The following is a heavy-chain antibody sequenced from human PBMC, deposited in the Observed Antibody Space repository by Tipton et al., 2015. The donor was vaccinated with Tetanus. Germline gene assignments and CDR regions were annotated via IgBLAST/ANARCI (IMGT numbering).Heavy chain of an antibody. CDR2: IYYTVHN. J-gene: IGHJ4*02. D-gene: IGHD3-16*01. CDR1: GASINAGGYL. Sequence: TLSLTCSVSGASINAGGYLWTWVRQQPGKGLEWIGNIYYTVHNSYNPSLGSRVSISVDTGANQCSLRLTSVTAAVTAVYFCARGLPLEPFYFDYWGQGKQVIVSS. CDR3: ARGLPLEPFYFDY. V-gene: IGHV4-31*03.